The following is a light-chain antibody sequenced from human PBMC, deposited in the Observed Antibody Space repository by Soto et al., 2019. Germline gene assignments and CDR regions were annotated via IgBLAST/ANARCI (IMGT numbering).Light chain of an antibody. J-gene: IGKJ5*01. Sequence: DIQMTQSPSSLSASVGDRVTITCRASESIARHLNWYQQKPGKAPKLLIYAASSLQNGVPSRFRGGGSGTDFTHTISHLQPEDFATYYCQQTYTALSITFGQGTRLAI. CDR3: QQTYTALSIT. CDR1: ESIARH. CDR2: AAS. V-gene: IGKV1-39*01.